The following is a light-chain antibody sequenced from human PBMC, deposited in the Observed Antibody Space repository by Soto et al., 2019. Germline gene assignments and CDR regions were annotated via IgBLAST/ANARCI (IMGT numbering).Light chain of an antibody. Sequence: QSVLTQPASVSGSPGQSITISCTGTSSDIGAYGYVSWYQQHPGKVPKLIIHEVSIRPSGISSRFSGSKSDNTASLTVSGLQAEDEADYYCSSYTSTDTHLLFGGGTKLTVL. V-gene: IGLV2-14*01. CDR1: SSDIGAYGY. CDR3: SSYTSTDTHLL. CDR2: EVS. J-gene: IGLJ2*01.